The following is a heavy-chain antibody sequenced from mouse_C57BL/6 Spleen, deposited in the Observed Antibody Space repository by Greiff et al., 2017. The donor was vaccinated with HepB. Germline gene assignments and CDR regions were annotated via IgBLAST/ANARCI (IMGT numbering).Heavy chain of an antibody. CDR1: GFTFSSYG. J-gene: IGHJ2*01. Sequence: EVQGVESGGDLVKPGGSLKLSCAASGFTFSSYGMSWVRQTPDKRLEWVATISSGGSYTYYPDSVKGRFTISRDNAKNNLYLQMSSLKSEDTAMYYCARHGRTIYYDYDYFDYWGQGTTLTVSS. CDR2: ISSGGSYT. CDR3: ARHGRTIYYDYDYFDY. D-gene: IGHD2-4*01. V-gene: IGHV5-6*01.